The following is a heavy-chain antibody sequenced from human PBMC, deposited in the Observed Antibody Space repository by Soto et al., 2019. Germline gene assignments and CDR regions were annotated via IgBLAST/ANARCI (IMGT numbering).Heavy chain of an antibody. V-gene: IGHV2-5*02. D-gene: IGHD3-22*01. J-gene: IGHJ4*02. CDR1: GFSLSTSGVG. CDR2: IYWDDDK. CDR3: AHRRRYYDSSGYYYLDY. Sequence: QITLKESGPTLVKPTQTVTLTCTFSGFSLSTSGVGVGWIRKPPGKALEWLALIYWDDDKRYSPSLNSRHTITKDTSKNQLVLTMTNMDPVDTATYYCAHRRRYYDSSGYYYLDYWGQGTLVTVSS.